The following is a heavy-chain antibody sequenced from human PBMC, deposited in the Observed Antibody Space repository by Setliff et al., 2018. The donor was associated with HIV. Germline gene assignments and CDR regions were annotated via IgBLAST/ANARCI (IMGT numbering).Heavy chain of an antibody. CDR3: AGTDYGGNSGGNYFDY. D-gene: IGHD4-17*01. CDR1: GYTFTTYD. J-gene: IGHJ4*02. CDR2: ISPYNGHT. V-gene: IGHV1-18*01. Sequence: ASVKVSCKASGYTFTTYDITWVRQAPGQGLEWLGWISPYNGHTNFAQKFQGRVTMTTDTATSTAYMEVRSLRSDDTAVYYCAGTDYGGNSGGNYFDYWGQGSLVTVS.